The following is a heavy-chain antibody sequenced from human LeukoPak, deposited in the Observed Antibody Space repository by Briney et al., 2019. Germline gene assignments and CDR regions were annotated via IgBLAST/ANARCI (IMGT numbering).Heavy chain of an antibody. V-gene: IGHV4-4*07. CDR1: GGSISSYY. J-gene: IGHJ4*02. CDR2: IYTSGST. Sequence: SETLSLTCTASGGSISSYYWSWIRQPAGKGLEWIGRIYTSGSTNYNPSLKSRVTMSVDTSKNQFSLKLSSVTAADTAVYYCARLAVVGATEWIDYWGQGTLVTVSS. D-gene: IGHD1-26*01. CDR3: ARLAVVGATEWIDY.